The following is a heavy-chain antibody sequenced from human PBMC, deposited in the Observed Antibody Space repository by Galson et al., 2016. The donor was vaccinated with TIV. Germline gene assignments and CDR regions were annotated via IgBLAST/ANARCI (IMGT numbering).Heavy chain of an antibody. CDR3: ASQRPAYSSSWYHFDD. V-gene: IGHV3-21*01. CDR1: GFTFSSST. Sequence: SLRLSCAASGFTFSSSTMNWVRQAPGKGLEWVSSISGRRSYIYYADSVKGRFTVSRDNAKNSPYLQMNGLRVEDSGVYFCASQRPAYSSSWYHFDDWGQGTPVTVSS. CDR2: ISGRRSYI. D-gene: IGHD6-13*01. J-gene: IGHJ4*02.